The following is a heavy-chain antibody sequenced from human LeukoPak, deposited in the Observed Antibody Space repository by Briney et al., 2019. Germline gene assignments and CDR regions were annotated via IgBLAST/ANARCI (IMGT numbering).Heavy chain of an antibody. CDR1: GGSIGADY. J-gene: IGHJ6*04. V-gene: IGHV4-59*08. D-gene: IGHD3-16*02. CDR2: IYVTANR. CDR3: ARHIGGAIEARDV. Sequence: SETLSLTCTVSGGSIGADYWCWVRNSPRKGQEWIGYIYVTANRYNPFPPSRVTISVHTSRNQFFLKMSSVTAADTAVYYCARHIGGAIEARDVCGKGPKVTVSS.